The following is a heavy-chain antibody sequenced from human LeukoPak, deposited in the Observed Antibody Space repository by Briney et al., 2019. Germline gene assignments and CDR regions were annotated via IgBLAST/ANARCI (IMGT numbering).Heavy chain of an antibody. D-gene: IGHD5-24*01. Sequence: PGGSLRLSCAASGCTFSSQVMSWVRQAPGKGLEWVSAISGSGGSTYYADSVKGRFTISRDNSKNTLYLQMNSLRVEDTAVYYCAKERGGYFIDYWGQGTLVTVSS. CDR2: ISGSGGST. V-gene: IGHV3-23*01. J-gene: IGHJ4*02. CDR1: GCTFSSQV. CDR3: AKERGGYFIDY.